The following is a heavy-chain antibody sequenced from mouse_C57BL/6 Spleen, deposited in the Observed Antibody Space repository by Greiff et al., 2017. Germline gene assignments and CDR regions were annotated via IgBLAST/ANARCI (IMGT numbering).Heavy chain of an antibody. CDR2: INPGSGGT. CDR3: ARMHLLLPLYAMDY. J-gene: IGHJ4*01. CDR1: GYAFTNYL. D-gene: IGHD1-1*01. Sequence: QVQLQQSGAELVRPGTSVKVSCKASGYAFTNYLLEWVKQRPGQGLEWIGVINPGSGGTTYTEKFKGKATLTADKSSSTAYMQLRSLTSDDSAVYFCARMHLLLPLYAMDYWGQGTSGTVSS. V-gene: IGHV1-54*01.